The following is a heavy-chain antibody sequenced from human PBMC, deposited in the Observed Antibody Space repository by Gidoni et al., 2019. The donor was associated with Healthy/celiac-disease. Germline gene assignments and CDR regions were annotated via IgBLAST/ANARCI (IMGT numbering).Heavy chain of an antibody. CDR2: IVVGSGNT. CDR3: AADRAFGGVIVDYYYGMDV. J-gene: IGHJ6*02. CDR1: GFTFTSSA. Sequence: QMQLVQSGPEVKKPGTSVKVSCQASGFTFTSSAFQWVRQARGQRLEWIGWIVVGSGNTNYAQKFQERVTITRDMSTSTAYMELSSLRSEDTAVYYCAADRAFGGVIVDYYYGMDVWGQGTTVTVSS. V-gene: IGHV1-58*01. D-gene: IGHD3-16*02.